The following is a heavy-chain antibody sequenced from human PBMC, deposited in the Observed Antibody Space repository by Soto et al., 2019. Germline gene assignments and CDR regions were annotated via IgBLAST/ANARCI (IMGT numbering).Heavy chain of an antibody. CDR2: MKPNSGNT. V-gene: IGHV1-8*01. CDR1: GYTFTSYD. D-gene: IGHD3-22*01. Sequence: QVQLVQSGAEVTKPGASVKVSCKASGYTFTSYDINWVRQATGQGLEWMGWMKPNSGNTGYAQKCQGRITMTKDTAMSTAYMEVTSLRSDDTSVYYCARGVSYYYDTHGYYRNCDFDFWGRGTLLTVSS. CDR3: ARGVSYYYDTHGYYRNCDFDF. J-gene: IGHJ2*01.